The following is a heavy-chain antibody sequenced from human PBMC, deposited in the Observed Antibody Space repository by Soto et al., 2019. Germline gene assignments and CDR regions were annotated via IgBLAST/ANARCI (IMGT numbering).Heavy chain of an antibody. CDR1: GFPFISYS. CDR2: ISTTSSYM. V-gene: IGHV3-21*01. CDR3: ARGVAAAYYYYAMDV. Sequence: QVVESGGGLVKPGRSLRLSCSASGFPFISYSMSWVRQAPGRGLQWVSSISTTSSYMSYAESVRGRFTISRDNAKNSLFLQMNSLRAEDTAVYYCARGVAAAYYYYAMDVWGQGTTVTVSS. D-gene: IGHD6-13*01. J-gene: IGHJ6*02.